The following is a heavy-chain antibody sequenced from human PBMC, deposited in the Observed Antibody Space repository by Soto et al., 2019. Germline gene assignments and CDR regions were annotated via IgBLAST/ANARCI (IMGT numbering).Heavy chain of an antibody. CDR2: IWYDGSNK. D-gene: IGHD2-15*01. Sequence: QVQLVESGGGVVQPGRSLRLSCAASGFTFSSYGMHWVRQAPGKGLEWVAVIWYDGSNKYYADSVKGRFTISRDNSKNTLYLQMNSLRAEDTAVYYCARDTSRYCSGGSCSPWHYWCQGTQVTASS. V-gene: IGHV3-33*01. J-gene: IGHJ4*02. CDR3: ARDTSRYCSGGSCSPWHY. CDR1: GFTFSSYG.